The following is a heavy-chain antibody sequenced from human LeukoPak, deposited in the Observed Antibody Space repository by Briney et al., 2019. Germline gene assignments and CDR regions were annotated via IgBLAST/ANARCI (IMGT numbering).Heavy chain of an antibody. Sequence: GGSLRLSCAASGFTFSSYSMNWVRQAPGKGLEWVSSISSSSSYIYYADSVKGRFTISRDNAKNSLYLQMNSLRAEDTAEYYCARAYGSGSRATNTLENAFDIWGQGTMVTVSS. CDR3: ARAYGSGSRATNTLENAFDI. V-gene: IGHV3-21*01. D-gene: IGHD3-10*01. J-gene: IGHJ3*02. CDR1: GFTFSSYS. CDR2: ISSSSSYI.